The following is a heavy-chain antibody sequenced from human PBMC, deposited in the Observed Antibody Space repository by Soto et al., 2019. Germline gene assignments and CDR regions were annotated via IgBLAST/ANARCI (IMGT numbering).Heavy chain of an antibody. CDR3: ARGNFDS. Sequence: QVQLVQTGAEVKKPGASVKVPCKASGYTFTTYYIHWVRQAPGQGLEWMGIINPSGGTTSYVHKFLGRATISRDTSMSTVYMELSSLRSEDTAVYYCARGNFDSWRQRTLVTVSS. J-gene: IGHJ4*02. CDR1: GYTFTTYY. V-gene: IGHV1-46*01. CDR2: INPSGGTT.